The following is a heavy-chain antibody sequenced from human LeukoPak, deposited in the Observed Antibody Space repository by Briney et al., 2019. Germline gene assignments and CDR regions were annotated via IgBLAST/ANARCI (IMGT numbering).Heavy chain of an antibody. CDR3: ARGRYYDFWSGYSDAFDI. D-gene: IGHD3-3*01. V-gene: IGHV4-34*01. CDR2: INHSGST. Sequence: PSETLSLTCAVYGGSFSGYYWSWLRQPPGKGLEWIGEINHSGSTNYNPSLKSRVTISVDTSKNQFSLKLSSVTAADTAVYYCARGRYYDFWSGYSDAFDIWGQGTMVTVSS. CDR1: GGSFSGYY. J-gene: IGHJ3*02.